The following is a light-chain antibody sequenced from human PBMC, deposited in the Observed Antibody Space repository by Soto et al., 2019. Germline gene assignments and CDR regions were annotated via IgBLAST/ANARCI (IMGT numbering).Light chain of an antibody. CDR3: QQYGSSPT. V-gene: IGKV3-20*01. J-gene: IGKJ5*01. Sequence: EIVLTQSPGTLSVSPGEIATLSCRASQSLNSNSLAWYQQKPGQAPRLLIYDASNRATGIPARFSGSGSGTDFTLTISRLEPEDFAVYYCQQYGSSPTFGQGTRLEIK. CDR1: QSLNSNS. CDR2: DAS.